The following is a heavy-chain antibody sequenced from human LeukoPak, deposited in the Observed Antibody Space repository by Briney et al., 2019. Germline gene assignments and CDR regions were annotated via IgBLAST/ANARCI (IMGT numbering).Heavy chain of an antibody. Sequence: ASVKVSCTASGYTFTDYYIHWVRQAPGPGLEWMGWMNLKSGGTNYAQKFQGRVTMTRDTSISTAYMELGSLRSDDTAVYYCARRGDWNHHDFWGQGTLVTVSS. V-gene: IGHV1-2*02. CDR3: ARRGDWNHHDF. CDR2: MNLKSGGT. J-gene: IGHJ4*02. D-gene: IGHD1-1*01. CDR1: GYTFTDYY.